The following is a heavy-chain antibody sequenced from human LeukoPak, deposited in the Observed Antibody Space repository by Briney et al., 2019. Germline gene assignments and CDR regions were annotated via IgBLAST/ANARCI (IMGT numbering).Heavy chain of an antibody. D-gene: IGHD6-13*01. J-gene: IGHJ6*03. CDR2: INTNTGNP. V-gene: IGHV7-4-1*02. Sequence: GASVKVSCKASGYTFTSYAMNWVRQAPGQGLEWMGWINTNTGNPTYAQGFTGRFVFSLDTSVSTAYLRISSLKAEDTAVYYCARDQSSSWSHYYYMDVWGKGTTVTVSS. CDR3: ARDQSSSWSHYYYMDV. CDR1: GYTFTSYA.